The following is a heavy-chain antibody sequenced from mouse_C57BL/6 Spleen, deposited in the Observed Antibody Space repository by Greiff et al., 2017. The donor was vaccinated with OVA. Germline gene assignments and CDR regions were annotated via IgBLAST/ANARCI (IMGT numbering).Heavy chain of an antibody. CDR2: IDPSDSYT. D-gene: IGHD2-2*01. V-gene: IGHV1-69*01. CDR3: ARAMVTTGFDD. J-gene: IGHJ2*01. Sequence: QVQLQQPGAELVMPGASVKLSCKASGYTFTSYWMHWVKQRHGQGLEWIGEIDPSDSYTNYNQKFKGKSTLTVDKSSSTAYMQLSRLTSEDSAVYYCARAMVTTGFDDWGQGTTLTVSS. CDR1: GYTFTSYW.